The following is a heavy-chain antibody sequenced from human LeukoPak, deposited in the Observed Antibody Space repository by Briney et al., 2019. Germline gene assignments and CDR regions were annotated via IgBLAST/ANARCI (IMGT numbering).Heavy chain of an antibody. D-gene: IGHD3-10*01. V-gene: IGHV3-21*06. CDR2: IDSSGGYM. CDR3: VRRYYDSGSYSPFDP. J-gene: IGHJ5*02. CDR1: GFTFNTYS. Sequence: PGGSLRLSCEASGFTFNTYSMNWARQAPGKGLEWVSSIDSSGGYMFYADSVKGRFIISRDNAKDSLYLQMNSLRVEDTAVYYCVRRYYDSGSYSPFDPWGQGTLVTVSS.